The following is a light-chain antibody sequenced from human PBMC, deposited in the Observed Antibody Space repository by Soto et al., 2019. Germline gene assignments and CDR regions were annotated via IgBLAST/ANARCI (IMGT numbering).Light chain of an antibody. CDR2: AAS. CDR3: QQTYRTPYT. CDR1: QSISVY. J-gene: IGKJ2*01. Sequence: DIQVTQSPSSLPVSIGDRITITSRSGQSISVYLNWYQKKPGTPPKLLIYAASNLQGGVPSRFSGRGSGTDFTLTISSLQPEDFATYYCQQTYRTPYTFGQGTKLEI. V-gene: IGKV1-39*01.